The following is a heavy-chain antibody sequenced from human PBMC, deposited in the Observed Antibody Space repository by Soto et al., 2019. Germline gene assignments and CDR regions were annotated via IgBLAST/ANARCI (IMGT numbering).Heavy chain of an antibody. Sequence: QVQLVESGGGVVQPGRSLRLSCAASGFTFSSYGMHWVRQAPGKGLEWVAVISYDGSNKYYADSVKGRFTISRDNSKNTLYLQMNSLRAEDTAVYYCANREDFGGNSGFDYWGQGTLVTVSS. D-gene: IGHD2-21*02. CDR1: GFTFSSYG. CDR2: ISYDGSNK. CDR3: ANREDFGGNSGFDY. V-gene: IGHV3-30*18. J-gene: IGHJ4*02.